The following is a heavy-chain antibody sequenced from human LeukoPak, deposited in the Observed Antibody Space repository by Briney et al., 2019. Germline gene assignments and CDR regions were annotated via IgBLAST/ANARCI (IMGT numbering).Heavy chain of an antibody. CDR1: GGSISSHY. D-gene: IGHD2-2*01. CDR2: RHYDGDT. Sequence: SETLSLTCTVSGGSISSHYWNSIRQTPGKGVEWSGYRHYDGDTKYNPSPWSRVTTSLDSSRKQLSLKLRSVTAAHTAVYYYATDSKYGHYFYMDVWAKGTKVAVS. J-gene: IGHJ6*03. CDR3: ATDSKYGHYFYMDV. V-gene: IGHV4-59*11.